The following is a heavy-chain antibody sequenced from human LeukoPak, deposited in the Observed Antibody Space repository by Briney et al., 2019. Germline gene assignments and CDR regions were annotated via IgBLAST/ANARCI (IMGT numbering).Heavy chain of an antibody. CDR3: ARDSGLVYFQH. V-gene: IGHV3-21*01. J-gene: IGHJ1*01. D-gene: IGHD6-19*01. CDR1: GFTFSSYS. Sequence: GGSLRLSCAASGFTFSSYSMNWVRQAPGKGLEWVSSISSSSSYIYYADSVKGRFTISRDNAKNSLYLQMNSLRAEDTAVYYCARDSGLVYFQHWGQGTLVTVSS. CDR2: ISSSSSYI.